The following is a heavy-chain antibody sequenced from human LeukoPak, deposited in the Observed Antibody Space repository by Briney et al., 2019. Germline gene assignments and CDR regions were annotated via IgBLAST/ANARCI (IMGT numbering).Heavy chain of an antibody. CDR1: GITLSNYG. CDR2: ISGSGGST. D-gene: IGHD7-27*01. J-gene: IGHJ4*02. Sequence: GGSLRLSCAVSGITLSNYGMSWVRQAPGKGLEGGAGISGSGGSTNYADSVEGRFTISRDNSKYRLYLQMNSLRPEDTAVYYCAKTGGAHWGFDHWGQGTLVTVSS. V-gene: IGHV3-23*01. CDR3: AKTGGAHWGFDH.